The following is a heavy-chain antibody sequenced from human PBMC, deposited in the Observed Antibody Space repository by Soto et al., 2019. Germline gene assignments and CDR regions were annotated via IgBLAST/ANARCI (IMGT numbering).Heavy chain of an antibody. J-gene: IGHJ6*02. D-gene: IGHD3-10*01. V-gene: IGHV1-2*04. CDR2: INPNSGGT. Sequence: VASVKVSCKASGYTFTGYYMHWVRQAPGQGLEWMGWINPNSGGTNYAQKFQGWVTMTRDTSISTAYMERSRLRSDDTAVYYCARAIGSGSYLTFRNYYYGMDVWGQGTTVTVS. CDR3: ARAIGSGSYLTFRNYYYGMDV. CDR1: GYTFTGYY.